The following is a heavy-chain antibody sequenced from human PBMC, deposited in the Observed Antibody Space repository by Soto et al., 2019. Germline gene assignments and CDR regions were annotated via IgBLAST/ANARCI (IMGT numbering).Heavy chain of an antibody. D-gene: IGHD5-12*01. Sequence: QVQLVESGGGVVQPGRSLRLSCAASGFTFSSYAMHWVRQAPGKGLEWVAVISYDGSNKYYADSVKGRFTISRDNSKNTLYLQMNSLIAEDTAVYYCAPRDGYGWGQGTLVTVSS. CDR2: ISYDGSNK. V-gene: IGHV3-30-3*01. CDR3: APRDGYG. J-gene: IGHJ4*02. CDR1: GFTFSSYA.